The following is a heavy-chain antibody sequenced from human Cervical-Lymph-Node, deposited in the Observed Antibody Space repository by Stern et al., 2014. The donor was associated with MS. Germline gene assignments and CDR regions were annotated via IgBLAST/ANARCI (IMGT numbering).Heavy chain of an antibody. CDR1: GFSLNTLGVG. CDR3: THILLRWGELSSPPIAS. V-gene: IGHV2-5*02. CDR2: IYWDDAK. D-gene: IGHD3-16*02. J-gene: IGHJ5*02. Sequence: ESGPTLVKPTQTLTLTCTFSGFSLNTLGVGVGWIRQPPGKALEWLAVIYWDDAKRYSPSLQSRLTINKDTLKKQEGLTLTNTSSVDTATYYCTHILLRWGELSSPPIASWGQGALVTVSS.